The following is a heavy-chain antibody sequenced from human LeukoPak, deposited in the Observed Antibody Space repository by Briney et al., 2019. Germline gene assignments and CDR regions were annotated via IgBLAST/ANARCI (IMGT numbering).Heavy chain of an antibody. J-gene: IGHJ4*02. D-gene: IGHD1-14*01. CDR3: ARFGAGSRRPFDY. CDR2: IYPGDSDT. V-gene: IGHV5-51*01. Sequence: GESLKISCRGSGYTFTSYWIGWVRQMPGKGLECMGIIYPGDSDTRYSPSFQGQVTISADKSITTAYLQWNSLKASDTAMYYCARFGAGSRRPFDYWGQGTLVTVSS. CDR1: GYTFTSYW.